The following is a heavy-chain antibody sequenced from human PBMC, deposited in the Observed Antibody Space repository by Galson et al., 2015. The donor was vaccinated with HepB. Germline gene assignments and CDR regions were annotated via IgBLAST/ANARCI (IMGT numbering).Heavy chain of an antibody. CDR2: IVVGSGNT. CDR3: AAGIVGTTTPDFDS. J-gene: IGHJ4*02. D-gene: IGHD1-26*01. CDR1: GFNFTSSV. V-gene: IGHV1-58*02. Sequence: SVKVSCKASGFNFTSSVMQWVRQARGQRLEWIGWIVVGSGNTKDAQKFQERVTITRDMSTRTAYMELSSLRSEDTAVYYCAAGIVGTTTPDFDSWGQGTLVTVSS.